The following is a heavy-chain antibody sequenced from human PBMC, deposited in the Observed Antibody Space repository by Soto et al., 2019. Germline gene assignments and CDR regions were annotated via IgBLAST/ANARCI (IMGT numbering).Heavy chain of an antibody. CDR1: GFTFITYW. Sequence: GGSLRLSCAASGFTFITYWMSWVRQAPGKGLEWVANIKQDGSEKHYVDSVRGRFTISRDNAKNSLFLQMNSLRAEDTAVYYCAKIRSAGEPDYWGQGTLVTVSS. J-gene: IGHJ4*02. V-gene: IGHV3-7*01. CDR3: AKIRSAGEPDY. CDR2: IKQDGSEK.